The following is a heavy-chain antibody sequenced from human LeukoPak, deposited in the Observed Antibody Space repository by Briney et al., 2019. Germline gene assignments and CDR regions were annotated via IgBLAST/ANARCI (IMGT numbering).Heavy chain of an antibody. Sequence: SETLSLTCAVSGYSLSSGYYWGWIRQPPGKGREWIGSINHSGSTYYNPSLKSRVTISVDTSTTHFSLKLTSVTAADTAVYYCARLTGSYCFDYWGQGTLVTVSS. CDR3: ARLTGSYCFDY. D-gene: IGHD1-26*01. CDR2: INHSGST. J-gene: IGHJ4*02. CDR1: GYSLSSGYY. V-gene: IGHV4-38-2*01.